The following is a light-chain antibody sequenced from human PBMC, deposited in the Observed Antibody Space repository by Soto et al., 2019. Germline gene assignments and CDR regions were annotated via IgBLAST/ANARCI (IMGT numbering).Light chain of an antibody. J-gene: IGKJ4*01. CDR3: QQRSTWPLLT. Sequence: EIVLTQSPATLSLSPGERATLSCRASQSVDRSLAWYQQKPGQAPRLLIYDASNRATGIPARFSGSGSGTDFTLTISSLETEDFVVYYCQQRSTWPLLTFGGGTKVDFK. V-gene: IGKV3-11*01. CDR1: QSVDRS. CDR2: DAS.